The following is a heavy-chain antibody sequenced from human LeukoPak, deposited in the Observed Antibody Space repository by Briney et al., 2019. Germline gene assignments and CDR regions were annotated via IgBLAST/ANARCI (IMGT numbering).Heavy chain of an antibody. Sequence: PGGSLRLSCAASGFNFSTYSMNWVRQAPGKGLEWVSSISSSSRYIYYADSMRGRFTISRDNAKNSLYLQMNSLRAEDTALYYCVRNVFRYFDRFDYWGQGTLVTVSS. J-gene: IGHJ4*02. D-gene: IGHD3-9*01. CDR2: ISSSSRYI. CDR1: GFNFSTYS. CDR3: VRNVFRYFDRFDY. V-gene: IGHV3-21*01.